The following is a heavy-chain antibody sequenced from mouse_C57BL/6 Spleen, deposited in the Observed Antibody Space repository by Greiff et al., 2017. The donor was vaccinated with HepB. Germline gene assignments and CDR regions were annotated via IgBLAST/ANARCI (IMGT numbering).Heavy chain of an antibody. Sequence: QVQLQQPGAELVKPGASVKLSCKASGYTFTSYWMHWVKQRPGQGLEWIGMIHPNSGSTNYNEKFKRKATLTVDKSSSTAYMQLSSLTSEDSAVYYCATYYGNFYFDYWGQGTTLTVSS. J-gene: IGHJ2*01. CDR1: GYTFTSYW. D-gene: IGHD2-10*01. V-gene: IGHV1-64*01. CDR2: IHPNSGST. CDR3: ATYYGNFYFDY.